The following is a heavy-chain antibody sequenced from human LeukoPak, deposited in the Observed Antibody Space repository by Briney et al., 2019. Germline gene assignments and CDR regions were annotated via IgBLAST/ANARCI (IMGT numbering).Heavy chain of an antibody. V-gene: IGHV4-34*01. Sequence: PSETLSLTCAVYGGSFSGYYWSWIRQPPGKGLEWIGEINHSGSTNYNPSLKSRVTISVDTSKNQFSLKLSSVTAADTAVYYCARGHECSSTSCSEFYYYYYMDVWSKGTTVTVSS. J-gene: IGHJ6*03. CDR3: ARGHECSSTSCSEFYYYYYMDV. CDR1: GGSFSGYY. D-gene: IGHD2-2*01. CDR2: INHSGST.